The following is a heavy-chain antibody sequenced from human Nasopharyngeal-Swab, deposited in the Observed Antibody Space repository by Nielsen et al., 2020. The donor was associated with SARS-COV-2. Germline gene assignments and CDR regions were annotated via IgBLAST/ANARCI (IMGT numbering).Heavy chain of an antibody. V-gene: IGHV4-61*02. J-gene: IGHJ2*01. CDR3: ARDSSGYWAWYFDL. Sequence: LRLSCTVSGGSISSGSYYWSWIRQPAGKGLEWIGRIYTSGSTHYNPSLKSRVTISVDTSKNQFSLKLSSVTAADTAVYYCARDSSGYWAWYFDLWGRGTLVTVSS. D-gene: IGHD3-22*01. CDR2: IYTSGST. CDR1: GGSISSGSYY.